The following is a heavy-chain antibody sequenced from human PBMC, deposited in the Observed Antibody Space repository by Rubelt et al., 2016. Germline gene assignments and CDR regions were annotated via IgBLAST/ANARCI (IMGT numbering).Heavy chain of an antibody. V-gene: IGHV3-23*01. Sequence: GFTFSSYAMSWVRQAPGKGLEWVSAISGSGGSTYYADSVKGRFTISRDNSKNTLYLQINSLRAEDTAVYFCAREDGFYDSGGAGWYLDYWGQGTLVTVSS. D-gene: IGHD3-22*01. CDR1: GFTFSSYA. CDR3: AREDGFYDSGGAGWYLDY. CDR2: ISGSGGST. J-gene: IGHJ4*02.